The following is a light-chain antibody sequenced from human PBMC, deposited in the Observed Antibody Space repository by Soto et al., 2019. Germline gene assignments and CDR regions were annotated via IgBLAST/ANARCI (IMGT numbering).Light chain of an antibody. CDR3: QTWGTGTPYV. V-gene: IGLV4-69*01. CDR1: SGHSSYA. J-gene: IGLJ1*01. Sequence: HLVLTQSPSASASLGASVKLTCTLSSGHSSYAIAWHQQQPEKGPRYLMKLNSDGSHSKGDGIPDRFSGSSSGAERYLTISSLQSEDEADYYCQTWGTGTPYVFGTGTKLTVL. CDR2: LNSDGSH.